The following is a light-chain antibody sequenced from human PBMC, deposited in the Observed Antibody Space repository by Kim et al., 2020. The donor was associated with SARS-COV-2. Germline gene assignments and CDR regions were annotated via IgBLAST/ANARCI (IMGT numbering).Light chain of an antibody. CDR2: GKN. CDR1: SLRSYY. V-gene: IGLV3-19*01. J-gene: IGLJ3*02. Sequence: SSELTQDPAVSVALGQTVRITCQGDSLRSYYASWYQQKPGQAPVLFIYGKNNRSSGIPDRFSGSRSGNTATLTITGAQAEDEADYYCNSRDSSGNHWVFGGGTQLTV. CDR3: NSRDSSGNHWV.